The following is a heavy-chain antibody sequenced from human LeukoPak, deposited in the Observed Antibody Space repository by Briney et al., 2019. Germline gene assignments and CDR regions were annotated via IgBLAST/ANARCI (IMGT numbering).Heavy chain of an antibody. Sequence: GGSLRLSCAASGFTFSSYAMSWVRQAPGKGLEWVSAISGSDGSTYYADSVKGRFTISRDNSKNTLYLQMNSLRAEDTAVYYCAKPFNTTGTTNWFDPWGQGTLVTVSS. CDR1: GFTFSSYA. D-gene: IGHD1-1*01. CDR3: AKPFNTTGTTNWFDP. V-gene: IGHV3-23*01. J-gene: IGHJ5*02. CDR2: ISGSDGST.